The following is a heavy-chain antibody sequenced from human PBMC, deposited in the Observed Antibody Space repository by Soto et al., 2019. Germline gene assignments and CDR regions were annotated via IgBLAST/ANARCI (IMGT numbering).Heavy chain of an antibody. CDR3: ARNLDDTATNYAMDV. Sequence: QVQLMESGGGVVQPGRSLSLSCGASGITFSRDVMHWVRQAPGKGLEWVALIWHDGRDISYVDSVKCRFSISRDTSKNTLYLEMNSLRADDAAVYYCARNLDDTATNYAMDVWGHGITVILSS. CDR2: IWHDGRDI. J-gene: IGHJ6*02. D-gene: IGHD5-18*01. V-gene: IGHV3-33*01. CDR1: GITFSRDV.